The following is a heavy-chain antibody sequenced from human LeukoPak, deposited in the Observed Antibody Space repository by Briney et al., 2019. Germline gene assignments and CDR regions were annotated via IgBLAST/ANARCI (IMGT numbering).Heavy chain of an antibody. J-gene: IGHJ3*02. CDR1: GGSISSYY. CDR2: IYYSGST. D-gene: IGHD3-3*01. CDR3: ARDGPYYDFWSGYSGAQWYAFDI. V-gene: IGHV4-59*01. Sequence: SETLSLTCTVSGGSISSYYWSWIRQPPGKGLEWIGYIYYSGSTNYNPSLKSRVTISVDTSKNQFSLKLSSVTAADTAVYYCARDGPYYDFWSGYSGAQWYAFDIWGQGTMATVSS.